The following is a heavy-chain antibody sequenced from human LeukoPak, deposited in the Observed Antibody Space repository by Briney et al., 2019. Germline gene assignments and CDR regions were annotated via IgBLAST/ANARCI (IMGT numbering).Heavy chain of an antibody. CDR3: ARYSYGSRQDAFDI. CDR2: IYYSGST. CDR1: GGSISSGGYS. J-gene: IGHJ3*02. V-gene: IGHV4-30-4*07. Sequence: PSQPLSLTCAVSGGSISSGGYSWRWIRQPPGKGLEWIGYIYYSGSTNYNPSLKSRVTISVDTSKNQFSLKLSSVTAADTAVYYCARYSYGSRQDAFDIWGQGTMVTVSS. D-gene: IGHD5-18*01.